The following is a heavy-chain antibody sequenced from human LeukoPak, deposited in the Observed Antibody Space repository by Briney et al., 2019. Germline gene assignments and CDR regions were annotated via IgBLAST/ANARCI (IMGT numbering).Heavy chain of an antibody. CDR1: GFTISSYE. CDR3: ARDQYGTRLD. Sequence: PGGSLRLSCAASGFTISSYEMDWVRQAPGKGLEWVSHSSSSGATKTYADSVQGRFTISRDNANNSLYLQMNSLRAEDTAIYYCARDQYGTRLDWGQGTLVTVSS. V-gene: IGHV3-48*03. J-gene: IGHJ4*02. D-gene: IGHD1-1*01. CDR2: SSSSGATK.